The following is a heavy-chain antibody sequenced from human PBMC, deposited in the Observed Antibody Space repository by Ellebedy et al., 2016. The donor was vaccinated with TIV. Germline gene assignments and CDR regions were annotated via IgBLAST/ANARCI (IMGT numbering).Heavy chain of an antibody. CDR2: IYSSGST. J-gene: IGHJ2*01. V-gene: IGHV4-39*01. D-gene: IGHD1-26*01. Sequence: MPSETLSLTCTVSGDSFSSGLYSWGWIRQPPGKGLEWIGRIYSSGSTAYNSSLKSRATISVHSSKNQVSLRLSSVGATDTAVYFCARPHTTAWYVSWFFDVWGRGTLVTVS. CDR1: GDSFSSGLYS. CDR3: ARPHTTAWYVSWFFDV.